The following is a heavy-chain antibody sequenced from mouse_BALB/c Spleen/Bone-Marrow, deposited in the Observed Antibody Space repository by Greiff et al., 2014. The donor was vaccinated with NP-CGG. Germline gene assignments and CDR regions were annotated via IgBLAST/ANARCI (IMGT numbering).Heavy chain of an antibody. J-gene: IGHJ2*01. V-gene: IGHV5-17*02. CDR3: TRGGNWDDFDY. Sequence: EVKLMESGGGLVQPGGSRKLSCAASGFAFSSFGMHWVRQAPEKGLEWVAYISSGSTTIFYADTMKGRFTISRYNPKNTLFLQMTSLRSEDTAMYYCTRGGNWDDFDYWGQGTTLTVSS. D-gene: IGHD4-1*01. CDR1: GFAFSSFG. CDR2: ISSGSTTI.